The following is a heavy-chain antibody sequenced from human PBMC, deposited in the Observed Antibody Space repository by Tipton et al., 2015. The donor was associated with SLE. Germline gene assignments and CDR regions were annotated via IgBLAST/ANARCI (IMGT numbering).Heavy chain of an antibody. J-gene: IGHJ5*02. D-gene: IGHD3-10*01. CDR2: IYHSGST. V-gene: IGHV4-38-2*02. CDR3: AGITMVQGVTP. CDR1: GYSISSGYY. Sequence: TLSLTCTVSGYSISSGYYWGWIRQPPGKGLEWIGSIYHSGSTYYNPSLKSRVTISVDTSKNQFSLKLSSVTAADTAVYYCAGITMVQGVTPWGQGTLVTVSS.